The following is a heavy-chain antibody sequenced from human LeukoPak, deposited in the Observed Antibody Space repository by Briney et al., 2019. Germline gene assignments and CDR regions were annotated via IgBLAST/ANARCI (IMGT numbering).Heavy chain of an antibody. CDR2: ISGSGGST. CDR1: GFTFSSYA. V-gene: IGHV3-23*01. Sequence: GGSLRLSCAASGFTFSSYAMSWVRQGPGKGLEWVSTISGSGGSTYNADSVKGRFTISRDNSKNTLYLQMNSLRAEDTAVYYCARRFWYAFDIWGQGTMVTVSS. D-gene: IGHD3-3*01. J-gene: IGHJ3*02. CDR3: ARRFWYAFDI.